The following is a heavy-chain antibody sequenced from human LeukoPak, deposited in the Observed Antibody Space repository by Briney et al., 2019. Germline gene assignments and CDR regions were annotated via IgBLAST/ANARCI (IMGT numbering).Heavy chain of an antibody. CDR1: GFTFSTFA. Sequence: PGGSLRLSCAASGFTFSTFAMIWVRQPPGKGLEWVSSIFPSGGEIHYADSVRGRFTISRDNSKNTLYLQMNSLRAEDTAVYYCAKGLKVVAGSGPVDYYYYMDVWGKGTTVTISS. CDR2: IFPSGGEI. J-gene: IGHJ6*03. D-gene: IGHD6-19*01. V-gene: IGHV3-23*01. CDR3: AKGLKVVAGSGPVDYYYYMDV.